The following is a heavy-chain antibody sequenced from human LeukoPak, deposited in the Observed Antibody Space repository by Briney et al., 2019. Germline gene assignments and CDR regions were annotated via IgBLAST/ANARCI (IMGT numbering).Heavy chain of an antibody. V-gene: IGHV3-20*04. J-gene: IGHJ4*02. CDR2: INWNGGST. CDR1: GFTFDDYG. D-gene: IGHD3-9*01. CDR3: ARDTIMGMTGNFDY. Sequence: GGSLRLSCAASGFTFDDYGMSWVRQAPGKGLEWVSGINWNGGSTGYADSVKGRFTISRDNAKNSLYLQMNSLRAEDTALYYCARDTIMGMTGNFDYWGQGTRVTVSS.